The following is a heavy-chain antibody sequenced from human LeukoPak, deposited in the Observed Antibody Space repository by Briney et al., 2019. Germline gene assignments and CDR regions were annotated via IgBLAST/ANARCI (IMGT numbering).Heavy chain of an antibody. V-gene: IGHV3-30*18. CDR2: ISYDGSNK. CDR3: AKDYGGGLFDY. Sequence: PGGSLRLSCAASGFTFSSYGMHWVRQAPGKGLEWVAVISYDGSNKYYADSVKGRFTISRDNSKNTLYLQMNSLRAEDTAVYYCAKDYGGGLFDYWGQGTLVTVSS. D-gene: IGHD4-23*01. J-gene: IGHJ4*02. CDR1: GFTFSSYG.